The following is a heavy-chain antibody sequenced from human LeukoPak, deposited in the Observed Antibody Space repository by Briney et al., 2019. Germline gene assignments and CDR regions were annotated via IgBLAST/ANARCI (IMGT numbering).Heavy chain of an antibody. CDR3: AKSITSSWYGDFQH. D-gene: IGHD6-13*01. J-gene: IGHJ1*01. V-gene: IGHV4-61*01. CDR2: IYYSGST. CDR1: GGSVSSGSYY. Sequence: SETLSLTCTVSGGSVSSGSYYWSWIRQPPGKGLEWLGYIYYSGSTNYNPSLKSRVTISVDTSKNQFSLKLSSVTAADTAVYYCAKSITSSWYGDFQHWGQGTLVTVSS.